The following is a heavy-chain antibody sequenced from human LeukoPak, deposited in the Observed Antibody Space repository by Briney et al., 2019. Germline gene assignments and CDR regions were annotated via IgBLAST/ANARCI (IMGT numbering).Heavy chain of an antibody. J-gene: IGHJ6*03. V-gene: IGHV1-18*01. CDR2: ISGYNGDT. CDR1: GYTFNSYG. Sequence: ASVKVSCKASGYTFNSYGISWVRQAPGQGLEWMGWISGYNGDTDYAQKLQGRVTMTTDTSTSTAYMELRSLRSDDTAVYYCARDGYDFWSGPAYYYYMDVWGKGTTVTVSS. D-gene: IGHD3-3*01. CDR3: ARDGYDFWSGPAYYYYMDV.